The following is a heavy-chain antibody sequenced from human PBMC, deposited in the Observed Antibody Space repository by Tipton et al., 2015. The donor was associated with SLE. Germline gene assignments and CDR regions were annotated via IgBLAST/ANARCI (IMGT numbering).Heavy chain of an antibody. D-gene: IGHD3-3*01. CDR2: INPNSGGA. J-gene: IGHJ4*02. V-gene: IGHV1-2*06. Sequence: QSGAEVKKPGASVKVSCKASGYTFISYYMHWVRQAPGQGLEWMGRINPNSGGANSAQKFQGRVTMTRDTSISTAYMELSRLRCDDTAVYYCARARTDFVEYFDYWGQGTLVTVSS. CDR3: ARARTDFVEYFDY. CDR1: GYTFISYY.